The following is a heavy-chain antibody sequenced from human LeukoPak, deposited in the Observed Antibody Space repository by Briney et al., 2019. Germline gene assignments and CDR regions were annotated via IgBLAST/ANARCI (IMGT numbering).Heavy chain of an antibody. Sequence: GGSLRLSCAASGFTFSNYAISWVRQAPGKGLEWVSAIDGSGDHRFYTDSVKGRLTISRDNSKNRVYLQTNSLRAEDTAIYYCAKGSAKWELYDYWGQGTLVSVSS. J-gene: IGHJ4*02. D-gene: IGHD1-26*01. CDR2: IDGSGDHR. V-gene: IGHV3-23*05. CDR1: GFTFSNYA. CDR3: AKGSAKWELYDY.